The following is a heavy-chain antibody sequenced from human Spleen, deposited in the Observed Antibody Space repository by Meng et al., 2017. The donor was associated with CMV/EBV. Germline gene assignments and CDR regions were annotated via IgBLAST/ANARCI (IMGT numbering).Heavy chain of an antibody. J-gene: IGHJ4*02. D-gene: IGHD4-17*01. CDR3: GRDRDYGDCPLDH. CDR2: ISGSSSSI. Sequence: GESLKISCAASGFAFNAYTMSWVRQAPGKGLEWVSSISGSSSSIYYADSVKGRFTISRDNAKKSLYLQMNSLRAEDTAVYYCGRDRDYGDCPLDHWGQGALVTVSS. CDR1: GFAFNAYT. V-gene: IGHV3-21*01.